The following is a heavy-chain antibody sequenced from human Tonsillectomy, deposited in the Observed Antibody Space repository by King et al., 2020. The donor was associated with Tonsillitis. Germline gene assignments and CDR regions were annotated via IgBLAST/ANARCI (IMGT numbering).Heavy chain of an antibody. J-gene: IGHJ3*01. Sequence: VQLQESGPGLVKPSETLSLTCTVSGGSISSYYWSWIRQPPGKGLEWIGHIHYSGSTNYNPSLKSRVTISVDTSKNQFSLRLSSVTAADTAVYYCARLESPWGQGTMVTVSS. CDR2: IHYSGST. D-gene: IGHD1-1*01. CDR1: GGSISSYY. CDR3: ARLESP. V-gene: IGHV4-59*08.